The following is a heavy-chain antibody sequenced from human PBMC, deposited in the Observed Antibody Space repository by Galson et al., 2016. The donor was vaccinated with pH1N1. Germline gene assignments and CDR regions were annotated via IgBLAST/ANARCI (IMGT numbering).Heavy chain of an antibody. V-gene: IGHV1-8*01. Sequence: SCKASGYTLTSYDINWVRQATGQGLEWMGWMNPNNGNADYAPKFQGRVTLTRNASINTAYMELSSLTSEDTAVYYCARGPFYWYFDLWGRGTPVIVSS. CDR1: GYTLTSYD. CDR3: ARGPFYWYFDL. J-gene: IGHJ2*01. CDR2: MNPNNGNA.